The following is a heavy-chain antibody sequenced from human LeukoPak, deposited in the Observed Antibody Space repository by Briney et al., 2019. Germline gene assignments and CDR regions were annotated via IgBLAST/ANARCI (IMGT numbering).Heavy chain of an antibody. Sequence: GGSLRLSCAASGFTFSGSAMHWVRQASGKGLEWVGRIRSKANSYATAYAASVKGRFTISRDDSKNTAYLQMNSLKTEDTAVYYCTSSTRPGVYYYYYMDVWGKGTTVTVSS. V-gene: IGHV3-73*01. CDR3: TSSTRPGVYYYYYMDV. CDR1: GFTFSGSA. CDR2: IRSKANSYAT. J-gene: IGHJ6*03. D-gene: IGHD2-2*01.